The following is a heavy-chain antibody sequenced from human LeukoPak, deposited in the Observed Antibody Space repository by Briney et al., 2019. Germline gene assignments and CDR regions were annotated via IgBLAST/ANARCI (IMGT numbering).Heavy chain of an antibody. CDR2: IIPILGIA. CDR3: AVGRRGYSYGPFDY. D-gene: IGHD5-18*01. J-gene: IGHJ4*02. CDR1: GYTFTSYG. V-gene: IGHV1-69*04. Sequence: SVKVSCKASGYTFTSYGITWVRQAPGQGLEWMGRIIPILGIANYAQKFQGRVTITADKSTSTAYMELSSLRSEDTAVYYCAVGRRGYSYGPFDYWGQGTLVTVSS.